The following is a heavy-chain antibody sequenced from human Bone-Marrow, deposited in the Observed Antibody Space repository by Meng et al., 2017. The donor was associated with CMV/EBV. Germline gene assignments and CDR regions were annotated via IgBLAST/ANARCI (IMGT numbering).Heavy chain of an antibody. CDR2: IKSKTDGGTT. V-gene: IGHV3-15*01. Sequence: GGSLRLSCAASGVTFSNAWMSWVRQAPGKGLEWVGRIKSKTDGGTTDYAEPVKGRFTISRDDSKNTLYLQMNSLKTEDTAVYYCTTVMGATLDYYYGMDVWGQGTTVTVSS. CDR1: GVTFSNAW. CDR3: TTVMGATLDYYYGMDV. J-gene: IGHJ6*02. D-gene: IGHD1-26*01.